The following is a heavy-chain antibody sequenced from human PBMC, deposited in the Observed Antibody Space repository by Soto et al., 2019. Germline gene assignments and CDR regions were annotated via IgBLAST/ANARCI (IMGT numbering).Heavy chain of an antibody. CDR2: IKYGGSER. V-gene: IGHV3-7*01. Sequence: GGSLRLSCVASGFTFRSYWMSWVRQAPGKGLEWVANIKYGGSERLYVDSVKGRFTISRDDAKNSLYLQMNSLRAEDTAVYYCARYESSGPAVYWGQGTRVTVSS. J-gene: IGHJ4*02. CDR3: ARYESSGPAVY. D-gene: IGHD3-22*01. CDR1: GFTFRSYW.